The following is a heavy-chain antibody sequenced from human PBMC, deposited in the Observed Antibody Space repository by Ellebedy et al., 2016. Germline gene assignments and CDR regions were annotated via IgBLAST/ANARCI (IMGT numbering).Heavy chain of an antibody. J-gene: IGHJ4*02. Sequence: GESLKISXAASGFTFSSYAMHWVRQAPGKGLEWVAVISYDGSNKYYADSVKGRFTISRDNSKNTLYLQMNSLRAEDTAVYYCASGGATVELRDYWGQGTLVTVSS. CDR3: ASGGATVELRDY. V-gene: IGHV3-30-3*01. CDR1: GFTFSSYA. D-gene: IGHD1-26*01. CDR2: ISYDGSNK.